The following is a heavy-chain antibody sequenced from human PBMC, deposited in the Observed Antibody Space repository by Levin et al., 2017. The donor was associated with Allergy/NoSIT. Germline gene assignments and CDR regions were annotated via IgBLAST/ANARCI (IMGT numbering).Heavy chain of an antibody. J-gene: IGHJ4*02. CDR2: ISSSSSYI. V-gene: IGHV3-21*01. CDR1: GFTFSSYS. CDR3: ASIGTMVRGPIRV. D-gene: IGHD3-10*01. Sequence: GGSLRLSCAASGFTFSSYSMNWVRQAPGKGLEWVSSISSSSSYIYYADSVKGRFTISRDNAKNSLYLQMNSLRAEDTAVYYCASIGTMVRGPIRVWGQGTLVTVSS.